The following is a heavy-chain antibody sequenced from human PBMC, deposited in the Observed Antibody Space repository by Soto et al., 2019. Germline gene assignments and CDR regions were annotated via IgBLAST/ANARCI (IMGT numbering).Heavy chain of an antibody. CDR3: ARSQGYYDSSGYYYRNWFDP. CDR1: GGTFSSYA. CDR2: IIPIFGTA. D-gene: IGHD3-22*01. J-gene: IGHJ5*02. V-gene: IGHV1-69*13. Sequence: ASVKVSCKASGGTFSSYAISWVRQAPGQGLEWMGGIIPIFGTANYAQKFQGRVTITADESTSTAYMELSSLRSEDTAVYCCARSQGYYDSSGYYYRNWFDPWGQGTLVTVSS.